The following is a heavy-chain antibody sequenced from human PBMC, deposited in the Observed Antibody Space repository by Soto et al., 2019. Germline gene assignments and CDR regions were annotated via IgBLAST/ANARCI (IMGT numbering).Heavy chain of an antibody. V-gene: IGHV3-11*01. CDR1: GFTFSDYY. CDR3: ASGTNGAFFVY. J-gene: IGHJ4*02. D-gene: IGHD2-8*01. CDR2: ISSRSSTI. Sequence: GGSLRLFCAASGFTFSDYYMSWIRQAPGKGLEWVSYISSRSSTIFYADSVKGRFTISRDNVKNSLYLQMNSLRAEDTAVYYCASGTNGAFFVYWGQGILVTVSS.